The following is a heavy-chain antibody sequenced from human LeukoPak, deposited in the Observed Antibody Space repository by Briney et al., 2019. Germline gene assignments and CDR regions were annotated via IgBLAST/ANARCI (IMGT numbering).Heavy chain of an antibody. CDR1: GGSISSYY. D-gene: IGHD6-19*01. CDR2: IYYSGST. V-gene: IGHV4-59*01. J-gene: IGHJ3*02. CDR3: ARDSSSGWYRHDAFDI. Sequence: SETLSLTCTVSGGSISSYYWSWIRQPPGKGLEWIGYIYYSGSTNYNPSLKSRVTISVDTSKNQFSLKLSSVTAADTAVYYCARDSSSGWYRHDAFDIWGQGTMVTVPS.